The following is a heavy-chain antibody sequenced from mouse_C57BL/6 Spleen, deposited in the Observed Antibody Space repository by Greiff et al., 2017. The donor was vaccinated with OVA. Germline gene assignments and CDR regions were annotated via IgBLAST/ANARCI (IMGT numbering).Heavy chain of an antibody. D-gene: IGHD1-1*01. CDR1: GYTFTNYW. Sequence: VKLMESGAELVRPGTSVKMSCKASGYTFTNYWIGWAKQRPGHGLEWIGDIHPGGGYTSYNEKFKGKATLTADKSSSTAYMQFSSLTSEDSAIYYCAREGYYGISGGYAMDYWGQGTSVTVSS. CDR2: IHPGGGYT. V-gene: IGHV1-63*01. CDR3: AREGYYGISGGYAMDY. J-gene: IGHJ4*01.